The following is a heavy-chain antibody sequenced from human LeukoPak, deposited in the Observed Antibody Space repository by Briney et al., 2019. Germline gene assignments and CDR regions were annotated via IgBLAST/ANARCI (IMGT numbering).Heavy chain of an antibody. CDR2: INPNSGGT. Sequence: ASVKVSCKASGYTFTGYYMHWVRQAPGQGLEWMGWINPNSGGTNYVQKFQGRVTMTRDTSISTAYMELSRLRSDDTAVYYCARGLGKLVGTTCWGQGTLVTVSS. CDR1: GYTFTGYY. V-gene: IGHV1-2*02. CDR3: ARGLGKLVGTTC. D-gene: IGHD1-1*01. J-gene: IGHJ4*02.